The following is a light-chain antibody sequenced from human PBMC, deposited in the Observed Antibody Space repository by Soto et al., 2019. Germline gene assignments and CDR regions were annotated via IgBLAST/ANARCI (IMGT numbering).Light chain of an antibody. V-gene: IGLV4-69*01. CDR3: CSYTGLSTLPYV. Sequence: QSVLTQSPSASASLGASVKLTCTLSSGHSNYVIAWHQQQPEKGPRYLMKLNSDGSHSKGDGIPDRFSGSSSGAERYLTISSLQSEDEADYYCCSYTGLSTLPYVFGTGTKVTVL. J-gene: IGLJ1*01. CDR1: SGHSNYV. CDR2: LNSDGSH.